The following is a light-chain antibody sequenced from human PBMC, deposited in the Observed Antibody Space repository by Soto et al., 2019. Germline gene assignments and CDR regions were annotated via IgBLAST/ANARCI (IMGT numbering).Light chain of an antibody. CDR2: DAS. Sequence: EIVLTQSPATLSLSPGERATLSCRASQSVSSYLAWYQQKPGQAPRLLIYDASNRATGIPARFSGSGSGTDFTLTISSLEPEDFAVYYCQQRSNWPTFGGGPELDI. CDR3: QQRSNWPT. CDR1: QSVSSY. V-gene: IGKV3-11*01. J-gene: IGKJ4*01.